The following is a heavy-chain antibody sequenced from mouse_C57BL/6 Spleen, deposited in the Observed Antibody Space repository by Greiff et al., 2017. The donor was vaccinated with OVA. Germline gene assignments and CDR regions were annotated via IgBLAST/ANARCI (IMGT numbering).Heavy chain of an antibody. Sequence: EVKLMESGPELVKPGASVKISCKASGYTFTDYYMNWVKQSHGKSLEWIGDINPNNGGTSYNQKFKGKATLTVDKSSSTAYMELRSLTSEDSAVYYCARDELGPYYFDYWGQGTTLTVSS. CDR1: GYTFTDYY. V-gene: IGHV1-26*01. D-gene: IGHD4-1*01. CDR2: INPNNGGT. J-gene: IGHJ2*01. CDR3: ARDELGPYYFDY.